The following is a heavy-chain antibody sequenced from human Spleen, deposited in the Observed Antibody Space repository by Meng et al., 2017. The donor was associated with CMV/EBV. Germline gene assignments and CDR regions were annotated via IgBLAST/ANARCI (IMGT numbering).Heavy chain of an antibody. CDR2: IGGGGTNT. CDR1: GFTFSSYA. D-gene: IGHD6-25*01. CDR3: AASARVSYYYYYGMDV. J-gene: IGHJ6*02. Sequence: GGSLRLSCAASGFTFSSYAMSWVRQAPGKGLEWVSVIGGGGTNTYYADSVKGRFTISRDNSKNTLYLQMNSLRAEDTAVYYCAASARVSYYYYYGMDVWGQGTTVTVSS. V-gene: IGHV3-23*01.